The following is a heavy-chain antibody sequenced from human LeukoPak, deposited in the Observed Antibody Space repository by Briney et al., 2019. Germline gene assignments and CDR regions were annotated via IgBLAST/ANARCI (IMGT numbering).Heavy chain of an antibody. CDR2: IYSGGST. J-gene: IGHJ4*02. D-gene: IGHD2-2*01. CDR3: ARVGVVPDALYYFDY. CDR1: VFTVSSNY. Sequence: GGSLRLSCAASVFTVSSNYMSWVRPAPWKGLEGVAVIYSGGSTYYADSVKGRFTISRDNSKNTLYLQMNSLRAEDTAVYYCARVGVVPDALYYFDYWGQGTLVTVSS. V-gene: IGHV3-53*01.